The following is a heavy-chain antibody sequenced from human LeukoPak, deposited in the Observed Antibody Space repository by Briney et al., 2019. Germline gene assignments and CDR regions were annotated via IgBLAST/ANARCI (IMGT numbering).Heavy chain of an antibody. D-gene: IGHD3-3*01. V-gene: IGHV3-48*04. Sequence: PGGSLRLSCAASGFTFSSYSTNWVRQAPGKGLEWVSYISSSSSTIYYADSVKGRFTISRDNAKNSLYLQMNSLRAEDTAVYYCAKGALEWTYHFDYWGQGILVTVSS. CDR1: GFTFSSYS. CDR2: ISSSSSTI. J-gene: IGHJ4*02. CDR3: AKGALEWTYHFDY.